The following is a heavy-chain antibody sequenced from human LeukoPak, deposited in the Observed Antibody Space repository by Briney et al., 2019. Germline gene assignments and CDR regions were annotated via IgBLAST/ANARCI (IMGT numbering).Heavy chain of an antibody. V-gene: IGHV1-46*01. J-gene: IGHJ6*03. CDR1: GGTFSSYA. CDR3: ARAAMTTVIGGYYYYYMDV. CDR2: INPSGGST. Sequence: ASVKVSCKASGGTFSSYAISWVRQAPGQGLEWMGIINPSGGSTSYAQKFQGRVTMTRDTSTSTVYMELSSLRSEDTAVYYCARAAMTTVIGGYYYYYMDVWGKGTTVTVSS. D-gene: IGHD4-11*01.